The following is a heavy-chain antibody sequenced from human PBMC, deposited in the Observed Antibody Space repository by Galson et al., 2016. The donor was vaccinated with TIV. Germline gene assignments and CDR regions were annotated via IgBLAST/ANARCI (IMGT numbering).Heavy chain of an antibody. CDR2: ISTSGYVK. V-gene: IGHV3-48*02. J-gene: IGHJ6*02. CDR3: AGGRRLALENVYSCGMDV. Sequence: SLRLSCAASGFTFSEYSFNWVRQAPGKGLEWVAYISTSGYVKYYADSVKGRFTSFRDNAQNSLYLQMNSLSDEDSGVYYCAGGRRLALENVYSCGMDVWGQGATVTVSS. CDR1: GFTFSEYS. D-gene: IGHD2-21*01.